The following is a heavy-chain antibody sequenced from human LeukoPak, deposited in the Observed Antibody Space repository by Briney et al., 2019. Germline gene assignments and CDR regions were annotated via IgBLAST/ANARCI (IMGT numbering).Heavy chain of an antibody. D-gene: IGHD3-10*01. CDR1: GYSFASYA. CDR2: INAGNKNT. CDR3: ARSAFGNYYGMDV. J-gene: IGHJ6*02. Sequence: ASVKVSCKASGYSFASYAIHWVRQAPEQRLEWMGWINAGNKNTEFPQRFQGRLTITRDTSASTAYMELSSLRSEDTAVYYCARSAFGNYYGMDVWGQGTTVTVSS. V-gene: IGHV1-3*01.